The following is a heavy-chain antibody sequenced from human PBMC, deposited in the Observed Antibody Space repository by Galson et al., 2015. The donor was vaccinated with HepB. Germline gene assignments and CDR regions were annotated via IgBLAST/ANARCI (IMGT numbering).Heavy chain of an antibody. J-gene: IGHJ4*02. CDR1: GFTFSGYS. CDR2: ITGDSGTI. D-gene: IGHD1-26*01. CDR3: ARTGRSLYSFDS. V-gene: IGHV3-48*04. Sequence: SLRLSCAASGFTFSGYSMNWVRQAPGRGLEWLSYITGDSGTIYYADSVKGRITISRDNAKNSLYLQMNSLTAGDTALYYCARTGRSLYSFDSWGQGTLVTVSS.